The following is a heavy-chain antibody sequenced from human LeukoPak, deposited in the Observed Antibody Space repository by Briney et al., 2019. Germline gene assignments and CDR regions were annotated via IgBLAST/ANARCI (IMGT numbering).Heavy chain of an antibody. Sequence: GESLKISCKGSGYSFTNYWNGWVRQMPGKGLEWMGIIYPGDSDTKYSPSFQGQVTISADKSISTAYLQWSSLKASDTAMYYCATLRSGYYYDYFDYWGQGTLVTVSS. CDR3: ATLRSGYYYDYFDY. CDR2: IYPGDSDT. V-gene: IGHV5-51*01. J-gene: IGHJ4*02. CDR1: GYSFTNYW. D-gene: IGHD3-22*01.